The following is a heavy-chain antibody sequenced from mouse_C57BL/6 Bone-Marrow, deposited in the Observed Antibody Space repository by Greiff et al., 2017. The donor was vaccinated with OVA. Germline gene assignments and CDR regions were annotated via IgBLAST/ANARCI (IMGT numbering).Heavy chain of an antibody. J-gene: IGHJ4*01. D-gene: IGHD4-1*01. V-gene: IGHV5-6*01. CDR2: ISRGGSDT. Sequence: EVKVVESGGDLVKPGGSLKLSCAASGFTFSSYGMSWVRQTPDKRLEWVATISRGGSDTYYPDSVKGRFTISRDNAKNTLYLQMSSLKSEDTAMYYCARHKLGYYYAMDYWGQGTSVTVSS. CDR3: ARHKLGYYYAMDY. CDR1: GFTFSSYG.